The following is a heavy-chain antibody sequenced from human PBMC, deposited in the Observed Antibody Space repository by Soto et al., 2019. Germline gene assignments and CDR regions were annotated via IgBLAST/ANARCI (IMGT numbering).Heavy chain of an antibody. CDR2: ITATGDRT. CDR3: ATMNGYFEY. V-gene: IGHV3-23*01. CDR1: GFRFSSYS. D-gene: IGHD3-22*01. J-gene: IGHJ4*02. Sequence: GGSLRLSCADSGFRFSSYSMSWVRQTPGKGLEWVAAITATGDRTYYADSVTGRFTISRDNSKKTHYLQMTSLRAEDTAMYYCATMNGYFEYWGQGAPVTVSS.